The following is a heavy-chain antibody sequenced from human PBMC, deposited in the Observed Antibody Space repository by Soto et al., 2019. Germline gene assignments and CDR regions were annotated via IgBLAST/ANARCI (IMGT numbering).Heavy chain of an antibody. J-gene: IGHJ4*02. CDR2: INAGNGNT. Sequence: ATVKVSCKASGYTFTSYAMHWVRQAPGQRLEWMGWINAGNGNTKYSQKFQGRVTITRDTSASTAYMELSSLRSEDTAVYYCARGITLPTPLDYWGQGTLVTVSS. CDR1: GYTFTSYA. CDR3: ARGITLPTPLDY. D-gene: IGHD1-20*01. V-gene: IGHV1-3*01.